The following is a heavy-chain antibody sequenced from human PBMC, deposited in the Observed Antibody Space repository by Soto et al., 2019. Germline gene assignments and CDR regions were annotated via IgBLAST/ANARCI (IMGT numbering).Heavy chain of an antibody. J-gene: IGHJ6*04. CDR3: ARDHGDYPQGNEMDV. CDR2: IWYDGSNK. CDR1: GFTFSSYG. D-gene: IGHD4-17*01. V-gene: IGHV3-33*01. Sequence: GGSLRLSCAASGFTFSSYGMHWVRQAPGKGLEWVAVIWYDGSNKYYADSVKGRFTISRDNSKNTLYLQMNSLRAEDTAVYYCARDHGDYPQGNEMDVWGKGTTVTVSS.